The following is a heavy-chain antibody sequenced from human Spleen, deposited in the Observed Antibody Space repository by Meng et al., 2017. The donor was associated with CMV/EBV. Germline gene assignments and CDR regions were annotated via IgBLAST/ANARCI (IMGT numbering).Heavy chain of an antibody. CDR1: GFTFSRYW. Sequence: GESLKISCAASGFTFSRYWMTWVRQAPGKGLEWVSVIYSGDRTYYADSVKGRFTISRDNSKNTLYLQMNSLRAEDTAVYYCASVEGGDYWGQGTLVTVSS. V-gene: IGHV3-53*05. D-gene: IGHD1-26*01. J-gene: IGHJ4*02. CDR3: ASVEGGDY. CDR2: IYSGDRT.